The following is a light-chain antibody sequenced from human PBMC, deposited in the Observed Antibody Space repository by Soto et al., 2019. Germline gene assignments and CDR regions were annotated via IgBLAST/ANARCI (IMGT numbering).Light chain of an antibody. V-gene: IGKV3-20*01. CDR3: QQYGSSPPLFT. Sequence: EIVLTQSPGTLSLSPGERATLSCRASQSVSSSYLAWYQQKPGQAPRLLIYGASSRATGIPDRFSGSGHGTDFTLTISRLEPEDFAVYSCQQYGSSPPLFTFGPGTKVDIK. CDR1: QSVSSSY. CDR2: GAS. J-gene: IGKJ3*01.